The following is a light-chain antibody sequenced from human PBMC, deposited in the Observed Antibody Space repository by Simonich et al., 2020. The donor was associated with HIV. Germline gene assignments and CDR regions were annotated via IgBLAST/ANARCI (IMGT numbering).Light chain of an antibody. Sequence: QSVLTQPPSVSAAPGQKGTISCSGSSSNIGSNYVPWYQQLPGTAPKLLIYDNNKRPSGSPDRFSVSKSGTSATLGITGLQTGDEADYYCGTWDSSLSVVVFGGGTKLTVL. J-gene: IGLJ2*01. CDR2: DNN. CDR3: GTWDSSLSVVV. CDR1: SSNIGSNY. V-gene: IGLV1-51*01.